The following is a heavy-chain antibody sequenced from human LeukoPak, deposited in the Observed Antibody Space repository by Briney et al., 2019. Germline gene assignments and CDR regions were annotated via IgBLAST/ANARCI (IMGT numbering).Heavy chain of an antibody. D-gene: IGHD3-10*01. CDR1: GYSISSGYY. Sequence: SETLSLICTVSGYSISSGYYWGWIRQPPGKGLEWIGSIYHSGSTYYNPSLKSRVTISVDTSKNQFSLKLSSVTAADTAVYYCARDYMVRGVLDYWGQGTLVTVSS. J-gene: IGHJ4*02. CDR3: ARDYMVRGVLDY. V-gene: IGHV4-38-2*02. CDR2: IYHSGST.